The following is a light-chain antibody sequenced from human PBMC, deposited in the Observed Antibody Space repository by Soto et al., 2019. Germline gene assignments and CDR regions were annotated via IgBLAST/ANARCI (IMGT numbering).Light chain of an antibody. J-gene: IGLJ2*01. Sequence: QSALTQPASVSGSPGQSITISCTGTSSDVGGYNYVSWYQQHPGKAPKLMIYDVSNRPSGVSNRFSGSKSGNTASLTISGLRAEDEADYYCSSYTSGSTLMVFGGGTKLTVL. CDR2: DVS. CDR3: SSYTSGSTLMV. CDR1: SSDVGGYNY. V-gene: IGLV2-14*01.